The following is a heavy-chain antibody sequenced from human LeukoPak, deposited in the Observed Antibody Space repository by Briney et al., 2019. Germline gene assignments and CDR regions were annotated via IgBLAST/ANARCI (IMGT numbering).Heavy chain of an antibody. CDR3: TKWEDYSPQEAQIDY. D-gene: IGHD4-4*01. CDR2: ISSSGDNT. V-gene: IGHV3-23*01. Sequence: GGSLRLSCEASGFTFSSYAMGWVRQAPEKGLEWVSTISSSGDNTFYADSVKGRFTISRDNSKNTLYLQMNSLGVEDTAVYFCTKWEDYSPQEAQIDYWGQGTLVTVSS. J-gene: IGHJ4*02. CDR1: GFTFSSYA.